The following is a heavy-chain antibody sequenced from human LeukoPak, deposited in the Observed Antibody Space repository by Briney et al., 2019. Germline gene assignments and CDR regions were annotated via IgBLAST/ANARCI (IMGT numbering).Heavy chain of an antibody. D-gene: IGHD1-20*01. CDR1: GFTVSSNY. V-gene: IGHV3-66*01. CDR3: ARVFVTGTIDY. CDR2: IYSGGST. J-gene: IGHJ4*02. Sequence: HPGGSLRLSCAASGFTVSSNYMSWVRQAPGKGLEWVSVIYSGGSTYYADSVKGRFTISRDNSKNTLYLQMNSLRAEDTAVYYCARVFVTGTIDYWGQGTLVTVSS.